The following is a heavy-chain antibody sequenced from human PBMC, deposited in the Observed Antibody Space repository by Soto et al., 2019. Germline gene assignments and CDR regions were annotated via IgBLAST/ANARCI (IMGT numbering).Heavy chain of an antibody. CDR2: IYYSGTT. D-gene: IGHD4-17*01. CDR3: ARARYGDYVDNWFDP. J-gene: IGHJ5*02. V-gene: IGHV4-39*02. CDR1: GGSISSSPYY. Sequence: PSETLSLTCTGSGGSISSSPYYWGWIRQPPGKELEWIGSIYYSGTTFYNPSLKSRVTISVDTSKNQFSLNLSSVTAADTAVYYCARARYGDYVDNWFDPWGQGTLVTVSS.